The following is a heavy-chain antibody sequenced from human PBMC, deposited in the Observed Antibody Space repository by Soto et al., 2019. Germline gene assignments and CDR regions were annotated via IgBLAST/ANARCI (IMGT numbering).Heavy chain of an antibody. Sequence: QVQLVQSGAEVKKPESSVKVSCKVPGGTFSTYAISWVRQAPGQGLEWMGGIIPMFGTANYAKRFQDRVTITADESTNTVYMELSSLRSEDTAVYFCASGIQLWLRRINNGYSGWGQGTLVTVSS. CDR2: IIPMFGTA. CDR3: ASGIQLWLRRINNGYSG. V-gene: IGHV1-69*12. D-gene: IGHD5-18*01. CDR1: GGTFSTYA. J-gene: IGHJ4*02.